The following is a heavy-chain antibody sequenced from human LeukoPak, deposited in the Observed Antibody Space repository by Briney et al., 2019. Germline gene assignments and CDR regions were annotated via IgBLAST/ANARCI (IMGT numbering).Heavy chain of an antibody. CDR1: GFTFDDYD. CDR3: ARGRATIDYYYYMDV. D-gene: IGHD5-12*01. V-gene: IGHV3-20*04. Sequence: PGGSLRLSCAASGFTFDDYDMSWVRPAPGKGLQWVSAINWNGDSTGHADSVKGRFTISRDNAKNSLYLQMDSLRAEDTALYYCARGRATIDYYYYMDVWGKGTTVTVSS. CDR2: INWNGDST. J-gene: IGHJ6*03.